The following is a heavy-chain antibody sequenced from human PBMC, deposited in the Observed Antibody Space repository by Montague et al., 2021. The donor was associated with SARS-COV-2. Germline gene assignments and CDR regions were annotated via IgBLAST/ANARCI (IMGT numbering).Heavy chain of an antibody. CDR1: DDSFGHYF. J-gene: IGHJ1*01. V-gene: IGHV4-59*01. CDR3: ARVGTGYSSNLPSYFQH. CDR2: IYNRGTT. D-gene: IGHD6-13*01. Sequence: SETLSLTCTVSDDSFGHYFWSWIRQPPGKGLEWIGNIYNRGTTNYNPSLKSRVSLSTDKSKNQFSLNLTSVTAADTAVYYCARVGTGYSSNLPSYFQHWGLGTLVTVSS.